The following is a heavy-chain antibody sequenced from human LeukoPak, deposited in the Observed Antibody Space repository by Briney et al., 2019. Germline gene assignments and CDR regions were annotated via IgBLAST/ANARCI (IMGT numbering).Heavy chain of an antibody. J-gene: IGHJ4*02. CDR2: ISWKSGSI. V-gene: IGHV3-9*01. Sequence: GGSLRLSCAASGFAFDDYAMHWVRQAPGKGLEWVSGISWKSGSIGYADSVKGRFTISRDNAKNSLYLHMNSLRAEDTAFYYCAKGAASGIAAAGTLFDYWGQGTLVTVS. CDR3: AKGAASGIAAAGTLFDY. CDR1: GFAFDDYA. D-gene: IGHD6-13*01.